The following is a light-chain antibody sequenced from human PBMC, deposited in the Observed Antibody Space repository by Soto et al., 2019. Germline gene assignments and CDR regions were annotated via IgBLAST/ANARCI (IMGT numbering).Light chain of an antibody. CDR1: SSDVGSYNR. CDR2: GVS. V-gene: IGLV2-18*02. J-gene: IGLJ1*01. CDR3: SSYTSSSTYV. Sequence: QSALTQPPSVSGSPGQSVTISCTGTSSDVGSYNRVSWYQQPPGTAPKLRIYGVSNRPSGVPDRFSGSKSGNTASLTISGLQAEDEADYYCSSYTSSSTYVFGTGTKVTVL.